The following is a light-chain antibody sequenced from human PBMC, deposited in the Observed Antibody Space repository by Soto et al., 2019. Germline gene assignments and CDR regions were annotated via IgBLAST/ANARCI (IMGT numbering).Light chain of an antibody. V-gene: IGKV3-15*01. CDR2: GAF. CDR3: QQYNNWPQT. Sequence: EIVMTQSPATLSVSPGERATLSCRASQSVSSNLAWYQHKPGQAPRLLIYGAFTRATGIPARFSGSGSGTEFTLTISSLQSEDFAVYYCQQYNNWPQTFGQGTKVDIK. CDR1: QSVSSN. J-gene: IGKJ1*01.